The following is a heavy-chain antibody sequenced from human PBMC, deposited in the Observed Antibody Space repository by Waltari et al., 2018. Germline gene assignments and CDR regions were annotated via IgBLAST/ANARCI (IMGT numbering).Heavy chain of an antibody. CDR2: DNTDKNNS. V-gene: IGHV1-18*01. CDR1: GYTFTNYF. D-gene: IGHD3-10*01. Sequence: QVQLVQSGTEVKRPGASVKVSCKTSGYTFTNYFINWVRQAPGQGLEWLGRDNTDKNNSGQGRVTMTIDTSTSTAYMELRSLTSDDTAVYYCARGRSITLGRGGLTTAYHGVDVWGQGTTVTVSS. CDR3: ARGRSITLGRGGLTTAYHGVDV. J-gene: IGHJ6*02.